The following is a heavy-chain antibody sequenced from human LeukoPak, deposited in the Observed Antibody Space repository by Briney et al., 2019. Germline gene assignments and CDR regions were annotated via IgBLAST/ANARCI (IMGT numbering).Heavy chain of an antibody. CDR3: VRHFNSVATMQIDY. D-gene: IGHD5-12*01. CDR1: GFTFSSYA. J-gene: IGHJ4*02. Sequence: GGSLRLSCAASGFTFSSYAMHWVRQAPGKGLEYVSAISSNGGSTYYANSVKGRFTISRDNARNSVYLEMTSLRAEDTAFYHCVRHFNSVATMQIDYWGQGTLVSVSS. CDR2: ISSNGGST. V-gene: IGHV3-64*01.